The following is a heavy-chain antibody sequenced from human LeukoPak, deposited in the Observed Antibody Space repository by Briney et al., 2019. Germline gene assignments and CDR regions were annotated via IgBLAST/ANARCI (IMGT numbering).Heavy chain of an antibody. V-gene: IGHV4-59*12. CDR3: ARGFCSGGSCYSAIFDY. D-gene: IGHD2-15*01. CDR1: GGSISGYY. Sequence: PSETLSLTCTVSGGSISGYYWSWIRRPPGKGLEWIGYIYYSGSTKYNPSLKSRVSISVDTSKNQFSLKLSSVTAADTAVCYCARGFCSGGSCYSAIFDYWGQGTLVTVFS. CDR2: IYYSGST. J-gene: IGHJ4*01.